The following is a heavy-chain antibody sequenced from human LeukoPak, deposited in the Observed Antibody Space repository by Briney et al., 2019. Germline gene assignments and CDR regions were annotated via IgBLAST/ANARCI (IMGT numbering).Heavy chain of an antibody. CDR3: ARGGSSWTSLNWFDP. D-gene: IGHD6-13*01. Sequence: LXCXVXGGSIXXXXYYXXXIXXXXGXXXXGXXXIYYSGSTYYNPSLKSRVTISVHRSKHQSSLKLSSVTAADTAVYYCARGGSSWTSLNWFDPWGQGTLVTVSS. V-gene: IGHV4-30-4*01. CDR1: GGSIXXXXYY. J-gene: IGHJ5*02. CDR2: IYYSGST.